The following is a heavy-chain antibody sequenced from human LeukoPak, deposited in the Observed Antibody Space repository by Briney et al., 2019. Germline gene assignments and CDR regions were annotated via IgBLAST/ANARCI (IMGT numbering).Heavy chain of an antibody. V-gene: IGHV4-34*01. D-gene: IGHD2/OR15-2a*01. CDR3: ARVSITPLRYYYYMDV. CDR2: INHSGST. Sequence: PSETLSLTCAVCGGSFSGYYWSWIRQPPGKGLEWIGEINHSGSTNYNPSLKSRVTISVDTSKNQFSLKLSSVTAADTAVYYCARVSITPLRYYYYMDVWGKGTTVTVSS. J-gene: IGHJ6*03. CDR1: GGSFSGYY.